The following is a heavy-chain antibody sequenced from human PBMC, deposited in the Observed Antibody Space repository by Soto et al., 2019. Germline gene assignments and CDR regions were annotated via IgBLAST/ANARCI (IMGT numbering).Heavy chain of an antibody. D-gene: IGHD3-10*01. CDR2: IYYSGST. CDR1: GGSISSSSYY. V-gene: IGHV4-31*03. J-gene: IGHJ6*03. Sequence: SETLSLTCTVSGGSISSSSYYWGWIRQPPGKGLEWIGYIYYSGSTYYNPSLKSRVTISVDTSKNQFSLKLSSVTAADTAVYYCARSLITMVRGVINDYMDVWGKGTTVTVSS. CDR3: ARSLITMVRGVINDYMDV.